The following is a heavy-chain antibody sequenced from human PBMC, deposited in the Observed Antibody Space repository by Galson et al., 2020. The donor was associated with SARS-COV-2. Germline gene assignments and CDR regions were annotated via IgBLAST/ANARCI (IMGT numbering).Heavy chain of an antibody. CDR3: ARDEADVTVAGYNWFDP. Sequence: SETLSLTCTVSGGSISSSSYYWGWIRQPPGKGLEWIGSIYYSGSTYYNPSLKSRVTISVDTSKNQFSLKLSSVTAADTAVYYCARDEADVTVAGYNWFDPWGQGTLVTVSS. V-gene: IGHV4-39*07. J-gene: IGHJ5*02. CDR1: GGSISSSSYY. D-gene: IGHD1-20*01. CDR2: IYYSGST.